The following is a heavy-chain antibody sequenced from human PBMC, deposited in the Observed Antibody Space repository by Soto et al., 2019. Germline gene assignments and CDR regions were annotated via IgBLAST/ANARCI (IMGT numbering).Heavy chain of an antibody. CDR2: IKSKTDGGTT. J-gene: IGHJ6*02. D-gene: IGHD2-15*01. CDR1: GFTFSNAW. Sequence: GGSLRLSCAGSGFTFSNAWMNWGRQAPGKGLEWVGRIKSKTDGGTTDYAAPVKGRFTISRDDSKNTLYLQMNSLKTEDTAVYYCTTYLSATRPYYDFDMDVWDHGPPVTV. V-gene: IGHV3-15*07. CDR3: TTYLSATRPYYDFDMDV.